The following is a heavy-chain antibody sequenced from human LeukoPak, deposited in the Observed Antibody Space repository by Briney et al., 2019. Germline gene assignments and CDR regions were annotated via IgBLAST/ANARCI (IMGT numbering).Heavy chain of an antibody. Sequence: GGSLRLSCAASGFTFSINAMSWVRQAPGKGLVWVSYITCSGGSTLYADSVKGRFSVSRENYKNTLYLQMNSLRAEDTAVYYCAKGLSVASSFFDYWVQGTRVTVSS. CDR3: AKGLSVASSFFDY. V-gene: IGHV3-23*01. D-gene: IGHD2-15*01. J-gene: IGHJ4*02. CDR2: ITCSGGST. CDR1: GFTFSINA.